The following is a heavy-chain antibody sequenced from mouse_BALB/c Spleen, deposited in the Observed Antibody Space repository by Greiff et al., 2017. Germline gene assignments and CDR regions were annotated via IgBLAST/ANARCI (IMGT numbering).Heavy chain of an antibody. CDR1: GYSITSDYA. CDR3: ARKSPYYNGAMDY. J-gene: IGHJ4*01. D-gene: IGHD2-12*01. CDR2: ISYSGST. V-gene: IGHV3-2*02. Sequence: DVKLQESGPGLVKPSQSLSLTCTVTGYSITSDYAWNWIRQFPGNKLEWMGYISYSGSTSYNPSLKSRISITRDTSKNQFFLQLNSVTTEDTATYYCARKSPYYNGAMDYWGQGTSVTVSS.